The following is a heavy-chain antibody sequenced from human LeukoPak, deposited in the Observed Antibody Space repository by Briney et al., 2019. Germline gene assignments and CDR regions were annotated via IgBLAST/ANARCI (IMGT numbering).Heavy chain of an antibody. CDR2: ISAYNGNT. D-gene: IGHD4-11*01. V-gene: IGHV1-18*01. CDR3: AXXGDYSNGNWFDP. CDR1: GYTFTSYG. J-gene: IGHJ5*02. Sequence: EASVKVSCKASGYTFTSYGISWVRQAPGQGLEWMGWISAYNGNTNYAQKLQGRVTMTTDTSTSTAYMELRSLRSDDTAVYYCAXXGDYSNGNWFDPWGQGTLVTVSS.